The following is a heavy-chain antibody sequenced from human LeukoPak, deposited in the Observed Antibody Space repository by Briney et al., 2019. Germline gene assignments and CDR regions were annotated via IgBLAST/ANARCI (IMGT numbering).Heavy chain of an antibody. J-gene: IGHJ4*02. CDR1: GFTFSDNY. CDR2: ISSSGSTI. Sequence: PGESLRLSCAASGFTFSDNYMSWIRQAPGKGLEWVSYISSSGSTIYYADSVKGRFTISRDNAKNSLYLQMNSLRAEDTAIYYCAKLPVSYSSGWSNFDYWGRGTLVTVSS. D-gene: IGHD6-19*01. CDR3: AKLPVSYSSGWSNFDY. V-gene: IGHV3-11*01.